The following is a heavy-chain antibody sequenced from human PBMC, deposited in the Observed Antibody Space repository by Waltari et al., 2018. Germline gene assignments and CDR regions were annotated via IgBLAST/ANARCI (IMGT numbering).Heavy chain of an antibody. J-gene: IGHJ4*02. D-gene: IGHD3-22*01. V-gene: IGHV4-34*01. CDR3: ARGNYYGLVDY. CDR1: GGSFSGYY. CDR2: INHSGST. Sequence: QVQLQQWGAGLLKPSETLSLPCAVYGGSFSGYYWSWIRQPPGKGLEWIGEINHSGSTNYNPSLKSRVTISVDTSKNQFSLKLSSVTAADTAVYYCARGNYYGLVDYWGQGTLVTVSS.